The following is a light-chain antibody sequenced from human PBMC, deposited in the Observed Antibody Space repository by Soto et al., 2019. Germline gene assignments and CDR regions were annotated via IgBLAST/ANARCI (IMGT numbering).Light chain of an antibody. CDR1: QSVSSSY. V-gene: IGKV3-20*01. CDR2: VAS. CDR3: QQYGSSAIT. Sequence: EIVLTQSPGTLSLSPGERATLSCRASQSVSSSYLAWYQQKPGQAPRLLIYVASSRATGIPDRFSGSGSGTDFTLTISRLETEDFAVYYCQQYGSSAITFGQGTRLEIK. J-gene: IGKJ5*01.